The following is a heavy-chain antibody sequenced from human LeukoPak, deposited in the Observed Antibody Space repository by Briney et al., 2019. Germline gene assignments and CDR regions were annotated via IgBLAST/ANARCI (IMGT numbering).Heavy chain of an antibody. CDR1: GFTFSSYA. V-gene: IGHV3-23*01. D-gene: IGHD2-21*02. Sequence: GGSLRPSCAASGFTFSSYAMSWVRQAPGKGLEWVSAISGSGGSTYYADSVKGRFTISRDNPKNTLYLQMNSLRAEDTAVYYCAKLGGDHKYYYYYMDVWGKGTTVTVSS. CDR3: AKLGGDHKYYYYYMDV. CDR2: ISGSGGST. J-gene: IGHJ6*03.